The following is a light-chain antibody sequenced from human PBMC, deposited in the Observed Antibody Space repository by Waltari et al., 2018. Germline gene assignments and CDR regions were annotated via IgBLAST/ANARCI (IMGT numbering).Light chain of an antibody. Sequence: LSCRASQSVGRFLAWYQQKPGQAPRLLIYHASIRATGIPDRFSGSGSRTDFSLTISGLEPEDFAVYYCQKYVNLPATFGQGTKVEIK. J-gene: IGKJ1*01. V-gene: IGKV3-20*01. CDR3: QKYVNLPAT. CDR1: QSVGRF. CDR2: HAS.